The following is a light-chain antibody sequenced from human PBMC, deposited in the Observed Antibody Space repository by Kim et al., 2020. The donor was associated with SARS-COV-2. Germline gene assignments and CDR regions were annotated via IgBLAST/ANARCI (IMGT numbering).Light chain of an antibody. V-gene: IGKV1-5*01. CDR3: KEYKINSWT. CDR2: DAS. Sequence: DTQMTQSPSTLSASVGDRVTITCRASQSIIIWLAWYQQKPGKAPNLLIYDASNLESGVPSRFSGSGSGTEFTLTISSLQPDDFATYHSKEYKINSWTLGQGTK. J-gene: IGKJ1*01. CDR1: QSIIIW.